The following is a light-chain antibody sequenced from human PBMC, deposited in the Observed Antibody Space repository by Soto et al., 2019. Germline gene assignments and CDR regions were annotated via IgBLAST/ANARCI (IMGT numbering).Light chain of an antibody. CDR2: DNN. V-gene: IGLV1-51*01. J-gene: IGLJ1*01. CDR3: GTWDSSLSTYV. Sequence: QSVLTQPPSVSAAPGQKVTISCSGSSSNIGNNYVSWYQQLPGTAPKLLIYDNNKRPSGIPDRFSGSKSGTSATLGITGLQTGDEADYYCGTWDSSLSTYVFGIGTKVTVL. CDR1: SSNIGNNY.